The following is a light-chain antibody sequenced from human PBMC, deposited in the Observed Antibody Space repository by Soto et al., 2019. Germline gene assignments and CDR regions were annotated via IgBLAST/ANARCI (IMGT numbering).Light chain of an antibody. CDR2: GNT. CDR1: SSNIGAGYD. V-gene: IGLV1-40*01. J-gene: IGLJ1*01. Sequence: QSVLTQPPSVSGAPGQRITISCTGSSSNIGAGYDVHWYQQFPGTAPKLLIYGNTNRPSGVPDRFSASKSDTSASLAITGLQAEDEADYYCQSYDNSLSGTYVFGTGTKVTVL. CDR3: QSYDNSLSGTYV.